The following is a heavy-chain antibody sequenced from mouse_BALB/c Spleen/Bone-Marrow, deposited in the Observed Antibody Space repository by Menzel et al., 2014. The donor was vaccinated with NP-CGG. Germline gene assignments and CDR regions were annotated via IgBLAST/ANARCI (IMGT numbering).Heavy chain of an antibody. J-gene: IGHJ2*01. Sequence: GASVVTPLASCKILCKASGHTFTDHWMHWVKQRPGQGLEWIGAIDISDSYTTYNQKFKGKATLTVDESSSTAYMQLSRLTSADSAVYYCARGVANVDFWGQGTTHTDSS. CDR1: GHTFTDHW. CDR2: IDISDSYT. D-gene: IGHD1-1*02. CDR3: ARGVANVDF. V-gene: IGHV1-69*02.